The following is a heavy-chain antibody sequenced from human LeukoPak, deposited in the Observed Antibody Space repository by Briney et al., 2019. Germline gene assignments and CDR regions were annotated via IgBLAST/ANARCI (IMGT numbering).Heavy chain of an antibody. CDR2: IRYDGSNK. Sequence: PGGSLRLSCAASGFTFSSYGMHWVRQAPGKGLEGVAFIRYDGSNKYYADSVKGRFTISRDNSKNTLYLQMNSLRAEDTAVYYCAKEGQYSSSWFDYWGQGTLVTVSS. V-gene: IGHV3-30*02. J-gene: IGHJ4*02. CDR3: AKEGQYSSSWFDY. CDR1: GFTFSSYG. D-gene: IGHD6-13*01.